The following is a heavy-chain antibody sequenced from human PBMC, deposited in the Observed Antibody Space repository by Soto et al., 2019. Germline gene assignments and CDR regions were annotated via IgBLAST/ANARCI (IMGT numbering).Heavy chain of an antibody. D-gene: IGHD1-1*01. J-gene: IGHJ4*02. V-gene: IGHV4-39*01. CDR3: ARSHKYSWNDY. CDR1: GGSISSSSYY. CDR2: IYYSGST. Sequence: PSETLSLTCTVSGGSISSSSYYWGWIRQPPGKGLEWIGSIYYSGSTYYNPPLKSRVTISVDTSKNQFSLKLSSVTAADTAVYYCARSHKYSWNDYWGQGTLVTVSS.